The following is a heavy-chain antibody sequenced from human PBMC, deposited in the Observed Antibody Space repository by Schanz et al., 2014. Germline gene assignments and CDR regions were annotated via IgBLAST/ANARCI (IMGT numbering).Heavy chain of an antibody. CDR3: AGAVATIRADSFDI. CDR2: ISSGGRNI. V-gene: IGHV3-21*01. D-gene: IGHD5-12*01. Sequence: EVQLVESGGGLVKPGESLRLSCAASGFIFSAYTMNWVRQAPGKGLEWVSSISSGGRNISYADSLKGRFTISRDNARNSLYLQLNSLRVEDSGVYFCAGAVATIRADSFDIWGQGTMVAVSS. CDR1: GFIFSAYT. J-gene: IGHJ3*02.